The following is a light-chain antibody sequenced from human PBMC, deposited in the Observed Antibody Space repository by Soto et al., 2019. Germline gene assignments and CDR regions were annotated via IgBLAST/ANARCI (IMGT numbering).Light chain of an antibody. CDR1: QSVSSN. CDR2: GAS. CDR3: QQYNNWPPSSLT. J-gene: IGKJ4*01. Sequence: EIVMTQSPATLSVSPGERATLSCRASQSVSSNLAWYQQKPGQAPGLLIYGASTRATGIPARFSGSGSGTEFTLTISSLQSEDFAVYYCQQYNNWPPSSLTFGGGTKVEIK. V-gene: IGKV3-15*01.